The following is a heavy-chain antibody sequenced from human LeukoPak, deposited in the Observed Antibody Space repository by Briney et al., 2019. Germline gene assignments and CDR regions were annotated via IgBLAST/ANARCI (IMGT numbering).Heavy chain of an antibody. CDR2: RGTRSGTK. J-gene: IGHJ4*02. CDR3: LLQMTYGELSDPDF. Sequence: GGSLRLSCAASGFTLSRLAMHWVRQAPGKGLEWVSSRGTRSGTKYYADSVMGRFTISRDSAMNSVSLQINSLRAEDTAVYYCLLQMTYGELSDPDFRGQGTLVTVSS. V-gene: IGHV3-21*01. D-gene: IGHD3-16*02. CDR1: GFTLSRLA.